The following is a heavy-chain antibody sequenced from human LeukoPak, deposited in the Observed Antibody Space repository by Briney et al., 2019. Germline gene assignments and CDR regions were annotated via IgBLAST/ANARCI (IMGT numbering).Heavy chain of an antibody. CDR1: GFNFRSYG. D-gene: IGHD3-16*01. CDR3: AGGVTWGDY. Sequence: VGSLRLSCAASGFNFRSYGMTWVRQAPGKGLEWVSYISNSGGSTYYADSVKGRFTLSRDNAKNSLYLQMNSLRADDTAVYYCAGGVTWGDYWGQGTLFTASS. J-gene: IGHJ4*02. CDR2: ISNSGGST. V-gene: IGHV3-21*01.